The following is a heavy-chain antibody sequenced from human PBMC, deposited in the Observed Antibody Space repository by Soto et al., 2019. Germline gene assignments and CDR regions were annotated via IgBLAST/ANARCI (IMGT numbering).Heavy chain of an antibody. D-gene: IGHD1-1*01. J-gene: IGHJ4*02. CDR2: IKEDGNEK. Sequence: EVRLVESGGALVQPGESLRLSCAASGFTFSTYWMSWARQAPGKGLEWVATIKEDGNEKYYVDSVKGRFTISRDNAKNLLYLQVNSLRADDTAVYYCARSSGGLDNSRGYWGQGTLVTVSS. V-gene: IGHV3-7*01. CDR1: GFTFSTYW. CDR3: ARSSGGLDNSRGY.